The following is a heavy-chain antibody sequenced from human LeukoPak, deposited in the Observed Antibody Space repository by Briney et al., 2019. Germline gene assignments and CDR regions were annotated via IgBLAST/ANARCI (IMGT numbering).Heavy chain of an antibody. CDR2: IYYSGST. CDR1: GGSVSSGSYY. Sequence: SETLSLTCTDSGGSVSSGSYYWSWIRQPPGKGLEWIGYIYYSGSTNYNPSLKSRVTISVDTSKNQFSLKLSSVTAADTAVYYCARAYGSGSPNDYWGQGTLVTVSS. CDR3: ARAYGSGSPNDY. J-gene: IGHJ4*02. V-gene: IGHV4-61*01. D-gene: IGHD3-10*01.